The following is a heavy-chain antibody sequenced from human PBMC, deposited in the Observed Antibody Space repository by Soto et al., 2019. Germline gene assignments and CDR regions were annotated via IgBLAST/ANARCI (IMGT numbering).Heavy chain of an antibody. D-gene: IGHD1-7*01. CDR1: GGSFTSNNW. Sequence: KTSETLSLTCAVSGGSFTSNNWWTWVRQPPGQGLEWIGEIYRTGSTNYNPSLKSRVTISLDKSENQFSLKVTSLTAADTAVYYCASRYPGTSVDYWGQGTLVTVSS. CDR3: ASRYPGTSVDY. J-gene: IGHJ4*02. CDR2: IYRTGST. V-gene: IGHV4-4*02.